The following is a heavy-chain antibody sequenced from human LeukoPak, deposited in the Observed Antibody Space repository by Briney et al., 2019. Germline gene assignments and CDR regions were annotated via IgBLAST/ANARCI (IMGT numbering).Heavy chain of an antibody. Sequence: PSETLSLTCTVSGGSMNNYYWNWIRQPPGKGLEWIGYIYYSGSTNYNPSLESRITISVDTSKNLFSLKLSSVTAADTAVYYCARGDGYHIWWGQGALVTVSS. J-gene: IGHJ4*02. CDR3: ARGDGYHIW. CDR1: GGSMNNYY. CDR2: IYYSGST. V-gene: IGHV4-59*01. D-gene: IGHD5-24*01.